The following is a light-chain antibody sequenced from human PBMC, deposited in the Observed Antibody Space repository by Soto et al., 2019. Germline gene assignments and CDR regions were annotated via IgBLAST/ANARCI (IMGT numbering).Light chain of an antibody. J-gene: IGKJ5*01. CDR1: QSVSSC. V-gene: IGKV3-11*01. CDR3: QQRCNWSPKT. CDR2: DAS. Sequence: VSRSVSPDARSAPSGTSSQSVSSCLAWYQQKPGQAPRLLIYDASNRATGIPARFSGCGYEKDCILTIDNLVPEELATYYCQQRCNWSPKTFGQGTRLEIK.